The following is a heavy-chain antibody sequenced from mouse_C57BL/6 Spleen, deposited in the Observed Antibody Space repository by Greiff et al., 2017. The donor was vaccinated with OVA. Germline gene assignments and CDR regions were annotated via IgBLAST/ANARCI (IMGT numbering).Heavy chain of an antibody. CDR1: GFTFTSYW. Sequence: VQLQQPGAELVKPGASVKMSCTASGFTFTSYWITWVKQRPGQGLEWIGDIYPGSGSTTYTEKFTSKATLTVDTSSSTAYMQLSSLTSEDSAVYYCARSRGRDYAMDDWGQGTSVTVSS. D-gene: IGHD3-3*01. CDR3: ARSRGRDYAMDD. CDR2: IYPGSGST. J-gene: IGHJ4*01. V-gene: IGHV1-55*01.